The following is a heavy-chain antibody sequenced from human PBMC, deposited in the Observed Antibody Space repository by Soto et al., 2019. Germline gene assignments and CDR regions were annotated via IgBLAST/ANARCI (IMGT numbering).Heavy chain of an antibody. J-gene: IGHJ4*02. V-gene: IGHV4-31*03. CDR3: ASLYYDFWSGYSPFDY. Sequence: PSETLSLTCTVSGGSISSGGYYWIWIRQHPGKGLEWIGYIYYSGSTYYNPSLKSRVTISVDTSKNQFSLKLSSVTAADTAVYYCASLYYDFWSGYSPFDYWGQGTLVTVSS. CDR2: IYYSGST. D-gene: IGHD3-3*01. CDR1: GGSISSGGYY.